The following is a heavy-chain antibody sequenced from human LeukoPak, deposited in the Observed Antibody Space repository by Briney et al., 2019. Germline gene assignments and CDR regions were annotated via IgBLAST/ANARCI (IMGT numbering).Heavy chain of an antibody. CDR1: GYTFTSYY. D-gene: IGHD6-19*01. CDR2: INPSGGST. CDR3: AILAVAGSFDY. V-gene: IGHV1-46*01. Sequence: ASVKVSCKASGYTFTSYYMHWVRQAPGQGLEWMGIINPSGGSTSYAQKFQGGVTMTRDTSTSTVYMELSSLRSEDTAVYCCAILAVAGSFDYWGQGTLVTVSS. J-gene: IGHJ4*02.